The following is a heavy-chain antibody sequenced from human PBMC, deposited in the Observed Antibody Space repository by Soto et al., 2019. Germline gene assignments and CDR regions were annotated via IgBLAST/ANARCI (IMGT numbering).Heavy chain of an antibody. D-gene: IGHD2-2*01. Sequence: QVQLVQSGAEVKEPGASVKVSCKASGYTFTDYYMHWVRQAPGQGLEWMGWINTKSGGTNYAQNFQGWVTLTRDTSIRTAYMELSRLKSDATAVYYCARGVGSSWFDPWGQGTLVTVSS. CDR1: GYTFTDYY. V-gene: IGHV1-2*04. J-gene: IGHJ5*02. CDR2: INTKSGGT. CDR3: ARGVGSSWFDP.